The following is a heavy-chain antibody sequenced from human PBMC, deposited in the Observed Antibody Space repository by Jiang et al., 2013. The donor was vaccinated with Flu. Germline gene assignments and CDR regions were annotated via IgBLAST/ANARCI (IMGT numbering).Heavy chain of an antibody. CDR1: GGSISSSSYY. CDR3: VRRSNTGTTDY. V-gene: IGHV4-39*01. Sequence: GPGLVKPSETLSLTCTVSGGSISSSSYYWGWIRQPPGKGLEWIGSIYYSGRTYYNPSLKSRVTISVDTSKNQFSLNLSSVTAADTAVYYCVRRSNTGTTDYWGQGTLVTVSS. J-gene: IGHJ4*02. D-gene: IGHD1-7*01. CDR2: IYYSGRT.